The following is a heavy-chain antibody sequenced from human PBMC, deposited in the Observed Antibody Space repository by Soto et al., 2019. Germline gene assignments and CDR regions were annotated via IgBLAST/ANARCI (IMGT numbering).Heavy chain of an antibody. Sequence: KSSETLSLTCTVSGGSISSSSYYWGWIRQPPGKGLEWIGSIYYSGSTYYNPSLKSRVTISVDTSKNQFSLKLSSVTAADTAVYYCARDSSSFKNYYYYGMDVWGQGTTVTV. CDR2: IYYSGST. CDR3: ARDSSSFKNYYYYGMDV. D-gene: IGHD6-13*01. CDR1: GGSISSSSYY. V-gene: IGHV4-39*02. J-gene: IGHJ6*02.